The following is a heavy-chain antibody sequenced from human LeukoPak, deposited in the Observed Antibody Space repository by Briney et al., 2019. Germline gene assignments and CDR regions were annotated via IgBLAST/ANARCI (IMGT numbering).Heavy chain of an antibody. Sequence: PSETLSLTCTVSSGSISSGSYFWGWIRQPPGKGLEWIGNIFSNGRTYYNPSFRSRVNISLDTSKKNFYLNLTSVTAADTAVYYCATSQWLIPSYWGQGTLVTVSS. CDR2: IFSNGRT. CDR1: SGSISSGSYF. D-gene: IGHD6-19*01. V-gene: IGHV4-39*02. CDR3: ATSQWLIPSY. J-gene: IGHJ4*02.